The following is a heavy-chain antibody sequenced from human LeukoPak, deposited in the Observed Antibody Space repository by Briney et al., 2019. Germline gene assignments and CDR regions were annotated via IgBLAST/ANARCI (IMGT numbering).Heavy chain of an antibody. J-gene: IGHJ4*02. CDR1: GYSFASYW. CDR2: IYPSDSDT. D-gene: IGHD6-6*01. Sequence: GESLKISCEGSGYSFASYWIGWVRQMPGKGLEWMGTIYPSDSDTRYSPSFQGQVTISADKSISTAYLQWRSLKASDTAMYYCARGGRSFTEIDYWGQGTLVTVSS. V-gene: IGHV5-51*01. CDR3: ARGGRSFTEIDY.